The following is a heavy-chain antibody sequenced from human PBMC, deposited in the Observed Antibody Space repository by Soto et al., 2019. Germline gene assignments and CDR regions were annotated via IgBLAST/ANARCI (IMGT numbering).Heavy chain of an antibody. CDR1: GYTFTSYD. Sequence: GASVKVSCKASGYTFTSYDINWVRQATGQGLEWMGWMNANSGDTGYAQKLQGRVTMTTDTSTSTAYMELRSLRSDDTAVYYCARTPSSIAAYYFDYWGQGTLVTVSS. V-gene: IGHV1-8*01. CDR3: ARTPSSIAAYYFDY. D-gene: IGHD6-6*01. CDR2: MNANSGDT. J-gene: IGHJ4*02.